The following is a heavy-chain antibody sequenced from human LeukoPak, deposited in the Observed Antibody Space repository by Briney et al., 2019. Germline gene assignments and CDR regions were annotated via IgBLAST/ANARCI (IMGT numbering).Heavy chain of an antibody. V-gene: IGHV3-23*01. CDR3: ATDLRTPPA. D-gene: IGHD1-1*01. J-gene: IGHJ5*02. CDR2: ISGNAHST. Sequence: GGSLRLSCAASGFTFRTSAMSWVRQAPGKGLEWVSSISGNAHSTYYADSVKGRFTISRDNSKNTLYLQMNSLRAEDTAVYYCATDLRTPPAWGQGALVTVSS. CDR1: GFTFRTSA.